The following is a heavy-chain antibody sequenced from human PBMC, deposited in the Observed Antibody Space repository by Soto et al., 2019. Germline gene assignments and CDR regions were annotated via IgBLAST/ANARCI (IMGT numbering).Heavy chain of an antibody. V-gene: IGHV1-8*01. Sequence: ASVKVSCKASGYTFTSYDINWVRQATGQGLEWMGWMNPNSGNTGYAQKFQGRVTMTRNTSISTAYMELSSLRSEDTAVYYCARVEYSSSSEGYYYYYYMDVWGKGTTVTVSS. CDR3: ARVEYSSSSEGYYYYYYMDV. CDR2: MNPNSGNT. CDR1: GYTFTSYD. J-gene: IGHJ6*03. D-gene: IGHD6-6*01.